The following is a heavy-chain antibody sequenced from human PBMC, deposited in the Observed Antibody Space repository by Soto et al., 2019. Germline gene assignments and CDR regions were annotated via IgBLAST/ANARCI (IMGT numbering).Heavy chain of an antibody. CDR2: IDPSDSYT. CDR1: GYSFPSYW. D-gene: IGHD6-6*01. Sequence: PGESLKISCKGSGYSFPSYWISWVRQMPGKGLEWMGRIDPSDSYTNYSPSFQGHVTISADKSISTAYLQWSSLKASDTAMYYCARQGQYSSSSPGDWFDPWGQGTLVTVSS. CDR3: ARQGQYSSSSPGDWFDP. J-gene: IGHJ5*02. V-gene: IGHV5-10-1*01.